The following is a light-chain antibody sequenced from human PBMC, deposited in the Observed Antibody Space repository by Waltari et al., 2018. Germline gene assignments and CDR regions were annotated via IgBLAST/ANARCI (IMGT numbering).Light chain of an antibody. V-gene: IGKV4-1*01. CDR2: WAS. Sequence: DIVMTQSPDSLAAFLGERATINCNSSQSVLYSSNNKSYLSWFQQKPGQPPKLLFYWASTRESGVPDRFSGSGSGTDFTLTISSLQAEDVAVYYCQQYYAAPWTFGQGTMVEIK. CDR1: QSVLYSSNNKSY. J-gene: IGKJ1*01. CDR3: QQYYAAPWT.